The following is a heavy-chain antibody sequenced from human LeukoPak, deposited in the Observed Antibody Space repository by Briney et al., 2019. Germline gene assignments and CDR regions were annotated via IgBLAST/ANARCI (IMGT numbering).Heavy chain of an antibody. CDR3: AKGVRSYHDY. CDR1: GFTFSDYG. V-gene: IGHV3-23*01. J-gene: IGHJ4*02. CDR2: IGGSVGRT. Sequence: PGGSLRLSCAASGFTFSDYGMSWVRQAPGKGLEWVSSIGGSVGRTYYADSVKGRFTISRDNSKNTLYLQMNSLRAEDTAVYYCAKGVRSYHDYWGQGTLVTVSS. D-gene: IGHD1-26*01.